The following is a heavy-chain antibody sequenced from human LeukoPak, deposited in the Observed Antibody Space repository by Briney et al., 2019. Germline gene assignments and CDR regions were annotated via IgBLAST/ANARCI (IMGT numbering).Heavy chain of an antibody. J-gene: IGHJ4*02. Sequence: GASVKVSCKVSGYTLTELSMHWVRQAPGKGLEWMGGFDPEDGETIYAQKFQGRVTMTEDTSTDTAYMELSSLRSEDTAVYYCATAVWLGRWLDYWGQRTLVTVSS. V-gene: IGHV1-24*01. CDR2: FDPEDGET. CDR3: ATAVWLGRWLDY. CDR1: GYTLTELS. D-gene: IGHD6-19*01.